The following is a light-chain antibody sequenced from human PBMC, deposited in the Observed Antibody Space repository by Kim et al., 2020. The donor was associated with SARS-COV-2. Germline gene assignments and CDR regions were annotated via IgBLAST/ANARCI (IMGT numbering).Light chain of an antibody. CDR2: LEGSGSY. Sequence: QLVLTQSSSASASLGSSVKLTCTLSSGHSSYIIAWHQQQPGKAPRYLMKLEGSGSYNKGSGVPDRFSGSSSGADCYLTISNLQSEDEADYYCETWDSNTPVFGGGTQLTV. CDR1: SGHSSYI. CDR3: ETWDSNTPV. V-gene: IGLV4-60*03. J-gene: IGLJ3*02.